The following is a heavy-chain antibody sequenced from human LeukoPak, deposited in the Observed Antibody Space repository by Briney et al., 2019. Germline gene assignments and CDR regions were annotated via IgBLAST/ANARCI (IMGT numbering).Heavy chain of an antibody. CDR2: IWSDGSNK. CDR3: AKIEGSSSYYFDY. D-gene: IGHD6-6*01. J-gene: IGHJ4*02. CDR1: GLMFSSYG. V-gene: IGHV3-33*03. Sequence: PGRSLRLSCAASGLMFSSYGMHWVRQAPGKGLEWVAVIWSDGSNKYYADSVRGRFTISRDNSKNTLYLQMSSLRTEDTAVYYCAKIEGSSSYYFDYWGQGTLVTVSS.